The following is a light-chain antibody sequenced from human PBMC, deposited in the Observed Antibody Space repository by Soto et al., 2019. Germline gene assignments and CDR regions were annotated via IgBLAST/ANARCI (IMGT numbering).Light chain of an antibody. J-gene: IGLJ1*01. CDR1: SSDVGCYNY. CDR3: SSFTTSSTFV. Sequence: HSALAQPASVSGSPGQSITISCTGTSSDVGCYNYVSWFQQHPGKAPKLLIYDVSNWPSGVSDRFSGSKSGNTASLTISGLQAEDEADYYCSSFTTSSTFVFGTGTKVTVL. CDR2: DVS. V-gene: IGLV2-14*01.